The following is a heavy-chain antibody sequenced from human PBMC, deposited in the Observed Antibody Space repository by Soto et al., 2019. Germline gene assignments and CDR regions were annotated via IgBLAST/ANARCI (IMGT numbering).Heavy chain of an antibody. CDR1: GGSFSGYY. Sequence: SETLSLTCTVSGGSFSGYYWSWIRQPPGKGLEWVGYVYNNGVTNYNPSLKSRVSISLDTSKKQFSLELTSVTAADTAVYYCARGGARHNWCDPGGQETLVSVSS. CDR2: VYNNGVT. V-gene: IGHV4-59*01. J-gene: IGHJ5*02. D-gene: IGHD3-16*01. CDR3: ARGGARHNWCDP.